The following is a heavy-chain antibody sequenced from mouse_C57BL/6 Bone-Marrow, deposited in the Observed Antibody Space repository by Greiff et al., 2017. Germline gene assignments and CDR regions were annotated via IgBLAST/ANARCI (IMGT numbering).Heavy chain of an antibody. J-gene: IGHJ3*01. CDR3: TTSYYGSSYAWFAY. CDR2: IDPENGDT. Sequence: VQLKESGAELVRPGASVKLSCTASGFNIKDDYMHWVKQRPEQGLEWIGWIDPENGDTEYASKFQGKATITADTSSNTAYLQLSSLTSEDTAVYYCTTSYYGSSYAWFAYWGQGTLVTVSA. V-gene: IGHV14-4*01. CDR1: GFNIKDDY. D-gene: IGHD1-1*01.